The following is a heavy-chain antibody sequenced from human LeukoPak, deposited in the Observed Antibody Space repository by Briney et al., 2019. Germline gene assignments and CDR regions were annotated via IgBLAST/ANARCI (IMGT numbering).Heavy chain of an antibody. J-gene: IGHJ5*02. Sequence: PGGSLRLSCAASGFIFSNYNMNWVRQAPGKGLEWVSYISRSSSTIYYADSVKGRFTISRDNAKNSLYLQMNSLRAEDTAVYYCAVDFRYYYGSGSSPWGQGTLVTVSS. V-gene: IGHV3-48*01. CDR3: AVDFRYYYGSGSSP. CDR1: GFIFSNYN. CDR2: ISRSSSTI. D-gene: IGHD3-10*01.